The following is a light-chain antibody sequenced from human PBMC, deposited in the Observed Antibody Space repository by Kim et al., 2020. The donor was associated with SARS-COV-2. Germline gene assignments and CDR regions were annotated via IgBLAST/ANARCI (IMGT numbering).Light chain of an antibody. V-gene: IGKV3-15*01. CDR2: GAS. Sequence: SPGEGATLACLASESISNILAWYQQIPGQGPRLLIYGASTRAAGSPARFSGSGSGTEFTLTISSLKSEDFAIFYCQQYNHWPLTFGGGTKVDIK. CDR1: ESISNI. J-gene: IGKJ4*01. CDR3: QQYNHWPLT.